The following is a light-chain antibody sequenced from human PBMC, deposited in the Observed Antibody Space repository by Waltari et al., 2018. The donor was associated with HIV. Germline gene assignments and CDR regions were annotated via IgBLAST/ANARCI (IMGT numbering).Light chain of an antibody. Sequence: EIVLTQSPAPLSLSTGERATLSCRASQSVSSYLAWYQQKPGQAPRLLIYDASNRATGIPARFSGSGSGTDFTLTISSLEHEDFAVYYCQQRSNWPPFTFGPGTKVDIK. CDR2: DAS. CDR1: QSVSSY. CDR3: QQRSNWPPFT. V-gene: IGKV3-11*01. J-gene: IGKJ3*01.